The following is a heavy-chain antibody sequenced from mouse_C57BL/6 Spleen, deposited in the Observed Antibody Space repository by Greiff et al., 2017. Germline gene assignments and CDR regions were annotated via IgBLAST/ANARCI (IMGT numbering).Heavy chain of an antibody. Sequence: VQLQQSGPELVKPGASVKFSCKASGYAFSSSWMNWVKQRPGKGLEWIGRIYPGDGDTNYNGKFKGKATLTVDKSSSTAYMQLSSQTSEDSAVYICARTHYYGNSYYAMEYWGQGASGTATS. CDR2: IYPGDGDT. V-gene: IGHV1-82*01. CDR3: ARTHYYGNSYYAMEY. CDR1: GYAFSSSW. J-gene: IGHJ4*01. D-gene: IGHD1-1*01.